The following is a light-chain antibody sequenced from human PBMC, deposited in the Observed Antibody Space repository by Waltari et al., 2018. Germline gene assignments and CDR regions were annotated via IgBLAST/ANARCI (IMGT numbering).Light chain of an antibody. CDR2: GAS. CDR3: QKYGTLPAT. Sequence: TLTCRASQSLSRSLAWYQQKPGQAPSLLIYGASSRATGIPDRFSGSGSGTDFSLTISRLEPESFAVYYCQKYGTLPATFGQGTKVEIK. J-gene: IGKJ1*01. CDR1: QSLSRS. V-gene: IGKV3-20*01.